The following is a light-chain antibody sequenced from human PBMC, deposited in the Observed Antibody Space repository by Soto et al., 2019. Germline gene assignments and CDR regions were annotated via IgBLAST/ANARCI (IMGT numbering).Light chain of an antibody. CDR3: SFLYASLNGYV. CDR2: SYD. J-gene: IGLJ1*01. V-gene: IGLV1-44*01. CDR1: SSNIGGNT. Sequence: QSVLTQPPSASGTPGQRVTISCSTSSSNIGGNTVNWYQQVPGTAPKLLIYSYDQRPSGVPDRFSGSKSGTSASLAISELHSEYEAVYYCSFLYASLNGYVFGIGTNVTFL.